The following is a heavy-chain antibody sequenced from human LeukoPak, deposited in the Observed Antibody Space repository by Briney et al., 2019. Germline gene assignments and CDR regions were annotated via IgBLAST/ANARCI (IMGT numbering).Heavy chain of an antibody. Sequence: GGSLRLSCTASGFTFGDYAMSWFRQAPGKGLEWVGFIRSKAYGGTTEYAASVKGRFTISRDDSKSIAYLQMNSLKTEDTAVYYCTRVLYYYGSGSYPHYYFDYWGQGTLVTVSS. CDR2: IRSKAYGGTT. CDR1: GFTFGDYA. V-gene: IGHV3-49*03. J-gene: IGHJ4*02. D-gene: IGHD3-10*01. CDR3: TRVLYYYGSGSYPHYYFDY.